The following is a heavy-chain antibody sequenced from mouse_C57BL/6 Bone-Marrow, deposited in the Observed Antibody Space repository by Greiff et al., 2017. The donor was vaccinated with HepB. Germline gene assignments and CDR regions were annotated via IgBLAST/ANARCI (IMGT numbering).Heavy chain of an antibody. CDR2: IYPGSGST. D-gene: IGHD2-3*01. CDR1: GYTFTSYW. V-gene: IGHV1-55*01. J-gene: IGHJ3*01. Sequence: QVQLQQPGAELVKPGASVKMSCKASGYTFTSYWITWVKQRPGQGLEWIGDIYPGSGSTNYNEKFKSKATLTVDTSSSTAYMQLSSLTSEDSAVYYCARRGKDGYNPPWFAYWGQGTLVTVSA. CDR3: ARRGKDGYNPPWFAY.